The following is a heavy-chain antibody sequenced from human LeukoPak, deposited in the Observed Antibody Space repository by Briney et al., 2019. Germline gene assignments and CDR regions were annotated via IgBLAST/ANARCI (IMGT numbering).Heavy chain of an antibody. CDR1: GGSFSGYY. D-gene: IGHD5-12*01. CDR2: INHSGST. CDR3: ARDGYSGNDGI. V-gene: IGHV4-34*01. Sequence: SETLSLTCADYGGSFSGYYWSWIRQPPGKGLEWIGEINHSGSTNYNPSLKSRVTISVDTSKNQFSLKLSSVTAADTAVYYCARDGYSGNDGIWGQGTLVTVSS. J-gene: IGHJ4*02.